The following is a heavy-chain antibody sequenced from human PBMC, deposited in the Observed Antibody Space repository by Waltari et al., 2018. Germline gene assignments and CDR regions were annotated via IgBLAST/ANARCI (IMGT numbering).Heavy chain of an antibody. D-gene: IGHD2-21*01. CDR2: VVPEDGAT. CDR3: AKIVGAYCGGDCQTFDY. J-gene: IGHJ4*02. V-gene: IGHV1-69-2*01. Sequence: EVQLVQSGAEVKKPGATVKISCKASGYTFTDYYMHWVQQAPGKGLEWMGRVVPEDGATIYAEKFQGRGTITAVTSTDTAYMELSSLRAEDTAVYYCAKIVGAYCGGDCQTFDYWGQATLVTVSS. CDR1: GYTFTDYY.